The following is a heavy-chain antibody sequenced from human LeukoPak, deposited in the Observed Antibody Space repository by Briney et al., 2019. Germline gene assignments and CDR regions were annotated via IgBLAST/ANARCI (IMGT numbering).Heavy chain of an antibody. Sequence: ASVKVSCKASGYTFTCYYMHWVRQAPGQGLEWMGWINPNSGGTNYAQKFQGWVTMTRDTSISTAYMELSRLRSDDTAVYYCARGLYYYYGSGSYSQGVFDYWGQGTLVTVSS. D-gene: IGHD3-10*01. V-gene: IGHV1-2*04. CDR2: INPNSGGT. J-gene: IGHJ4*02. CDR3: ARGLYYYYGSGSYSQGVFDY. CDR1: GYTFTCYY.